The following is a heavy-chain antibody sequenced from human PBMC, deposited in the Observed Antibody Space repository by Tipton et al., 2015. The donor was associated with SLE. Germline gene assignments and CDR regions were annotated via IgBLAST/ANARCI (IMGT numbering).Heavy chain of an antibody. Sequence: TLSLTCAVSGGSVSSSYWSWIRQPPGKGLEWIGYIYYSGTTNYNPSLKSRVTMSVDTSKNQFSLNLRSVTAADTAMYYCARPRERDYNDAFDIWGQGTMVIVSS. CDR2: IYYSGTT. CDR1: GGSVSSSY. CDR3: ARPRERDYNDAFDI. V-gene: IGHV4-59*02. J-gene: IGHJ3*02. D-gene: IGHD4-11*01.